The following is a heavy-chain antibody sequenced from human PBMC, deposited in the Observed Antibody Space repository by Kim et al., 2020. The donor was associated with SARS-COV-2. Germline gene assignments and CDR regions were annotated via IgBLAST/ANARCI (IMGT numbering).Heavy chain of an antibody. CDR1: GFTFSSYS. CDR3: ARQIRTPDP. CDR2: IVSGSGEST. D-gene: IGHD2-15*01. V-gene: IGHV3-23*01. Sequence: GGSLRLSCAASGFTFSSYSMSWVRQAPGKGLEWVSGIVSGSGESTFYADSVKGRFTISRDNSKNTLYLQMNSLRAEDTAVYYCARQIRTPDPRGQGTLVTVYS. J-gene: IGHJ5*02.